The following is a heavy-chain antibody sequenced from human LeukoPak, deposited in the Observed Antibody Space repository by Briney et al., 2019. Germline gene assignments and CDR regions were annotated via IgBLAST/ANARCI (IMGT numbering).Heavy chain of an antibody. CDR1: GYTFTSYG. CDR2: ISAYNGNT. Sequence: ASVKVSCKASGYTFTSYGISWVRQAPGQGLEWMGWISAYNGNTNYAQKLQGRVTMTTDTSTSIAYMELRSLRSDDTAVYYCARGIPYYYDSSGYDCAFDIWGQGTMVTVSS. J-gene: IGHJ3*02. V-gene: IGHV1-18*01. CDR3: ARGIPYYYDSSGYDCAFDI. D-gene: IGHD3-22*01.